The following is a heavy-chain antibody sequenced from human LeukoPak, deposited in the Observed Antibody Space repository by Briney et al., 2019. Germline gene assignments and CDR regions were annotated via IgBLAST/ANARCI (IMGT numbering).Heavy chain of an antibody. V-gene: IGHV3-15*01. CDR3: TTDCPPIQLWCSKDY. CDR1: GFAFSNAW. Sequence: GGSLRLSCAASGFAFSNAWMSWVRQAPGKGLEWVGRIKSKTDGGTTDYAAPVKGRFTISRDDSKNTLYLQMNSLKTEDTAVYYCTTDCPPIQLWCSKDYWGQGTLVTVSS. CDR2: IKSKTDGGTT. D-gene: IGHD5-18*01. J-gene: IGHJ4*02.